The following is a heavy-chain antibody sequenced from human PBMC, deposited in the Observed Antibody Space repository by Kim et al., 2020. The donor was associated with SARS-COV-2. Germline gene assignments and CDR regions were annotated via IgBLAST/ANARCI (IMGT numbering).Heavy chain of an antibody. J-gene: IGHJ4*02. V-gene: IGHV3-7*01. CDR2: PDGGAT. Sequence: PDGGATFYVDSVRGRFTSSRDNAKNSLYLQMNTLRDDDTGLYDCARESAYWGQGTLVTVSS. CDR3: ARESAY.